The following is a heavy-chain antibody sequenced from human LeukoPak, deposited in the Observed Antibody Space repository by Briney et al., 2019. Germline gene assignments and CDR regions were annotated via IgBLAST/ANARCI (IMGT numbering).Heavy chain of an antibody. J-gene: IGHJ5*02. D-gene: IGHD7-27*01. CDR3: ARGDPWGFDP. V-gene: IGHV1-8*01. CDR1: GYTFSSYD. CDR2: MNPNSGET. Sequence: ASVKVSCKTSGYTFSSYDINWVRQATGQGLEWMGWMNPNSGETGFAQNFQGRVTLTKNTSMTTAYMELSSLRSEDTAVYYCARGDPWGFDPWGQGTLVTVSS.